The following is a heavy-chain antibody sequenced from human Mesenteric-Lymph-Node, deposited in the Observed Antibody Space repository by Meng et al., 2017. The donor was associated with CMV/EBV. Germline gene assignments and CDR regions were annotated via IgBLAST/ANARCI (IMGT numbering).Heavy chain of an antibody. Sequence: GSLRLSCTVSGGSISSSSYYWGWIRQPPGKGLEWIGSIYYSGSTYYNPSLKSRVTISVDTSKNQFSLKLSSVTAADTAVYYCARRTAITIFGVVIIRNWFDPWGQGTLVTVSS. D-gene: IGHD3-3*01. V-gene: IGHV4-39*01. CDR2: IYYSGST. J-gene: IGHJ5*02. CDR3: ARRTAITIFGVVIIRNWFDP. CDR1: GGSISSSSYY.